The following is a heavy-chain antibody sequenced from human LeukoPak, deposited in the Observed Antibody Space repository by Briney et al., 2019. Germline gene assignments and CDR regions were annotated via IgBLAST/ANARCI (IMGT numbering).Heavy chain of an antibody. V-gene: IGHV4-38-2*02. J-gene: IGHJ4*02. D-gene: IGHD2-15*01. CDR2: IYHSGST. CDR1: GYSISSGYY. Sequence: SETLSLTCTVSGYSISSGYYWGWIRQPPGKGLEWIGSIYHSGSTYYNPSLKSRVTISVDTSKNQFSLKLSSVTAADTAVYYCARARREVVDYWGQGTLVTVSS. CDR3: ARARREVVDY.